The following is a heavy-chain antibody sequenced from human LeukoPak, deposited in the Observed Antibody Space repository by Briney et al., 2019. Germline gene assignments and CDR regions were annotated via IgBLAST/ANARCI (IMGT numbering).Heavy chain of an antibody. V-gene: IGHV3-64*02. J-gene: IGHJ6*03. Sequence: PGGSLRLSCAASGFTFSSYAMHWVRQAPGKAPEYVSAISSNGVNTYYADSVRGRFTIPGDNSKNTLYLQMGSLRSEDMAVYYCARRHNYYYYMDVWGKGTTVTVSS. CDR2: ISSNGVNT. CDR1: GFTFSSYA. CDR3: ARRHNYYYYMDV.